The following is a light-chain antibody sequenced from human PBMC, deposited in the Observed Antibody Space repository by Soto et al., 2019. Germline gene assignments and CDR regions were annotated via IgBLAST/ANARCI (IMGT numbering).Light chain of an antibody. V-gene: IGKV3D-15*01. CDR1: QSVSSN. Sequence: EIVMTQSPATLSVSPGERATLSCRASQSVSSNLAWHQQKPGQAPRLLIYGASTRATGIPARFSGSGSGTEFTLTISSLQSEDFEVYYCKQYNNWPLTFGGGTKVDIX. CDR2: GAS. CDR3: KQYNNWPLT. J-gene: IGKJ4*01.